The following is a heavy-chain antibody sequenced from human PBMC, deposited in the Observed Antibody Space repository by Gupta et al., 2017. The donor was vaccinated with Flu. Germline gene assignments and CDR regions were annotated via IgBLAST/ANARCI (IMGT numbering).Heavy chain of an antibody. D-gene: IGHD3-10*01. CDR1: GFPFRNYA. CDR2: ISGIGGST. Sequence: EVQLLESGGGLVQPGGSLRLSCAASGFPFRNYAMRWVRQAPGRGLEWVSSISGIGGSTFYADSVKGRFTISRDNSKNTLYLQMNSLRAEDTAIYYCANRGDYESFDYWGQGTLVTVSS. J-gene: IGHJ4*02. V-gene: IGHV3-23*01. CDR3: ANRGDYESFDY.